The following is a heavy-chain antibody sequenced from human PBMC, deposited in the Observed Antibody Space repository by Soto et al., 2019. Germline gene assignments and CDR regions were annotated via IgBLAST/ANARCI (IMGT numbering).Heavy chain of an antibody. Sequence: IRQHPEKGLEWIGYINYSGTTYNPSLKSRAFLSLDMSKNQFSLNLTSVTAADTAVYYCATNRGYDFYYPDSWGQGILVTVSS. J-gene: IGHJ4*02. CDR2: INYSGTT. CDR3: ATNRGYDFYYPDS. V-gene: IGHV4-31*02. D-gene: IGHD3-3*01.